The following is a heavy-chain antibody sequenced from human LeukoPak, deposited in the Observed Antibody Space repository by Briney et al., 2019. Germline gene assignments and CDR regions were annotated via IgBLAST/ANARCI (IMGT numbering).Heavy chain of an antibody. D-gene: IGHD3-9*01. Sequence: PSETLSLTCTVSGGSISSSSYYWGWIRQPPGKGLEWIGSIYYSGSTCYNPSLKSRVTISVDTSKNQFSLKLSSVTAADTAVYYCARYAILTGYYLFDYWGQGTLVTVSS. CDR3: ARYAILTGYYLFDY. J-gene: IGHJ4*02. CDR1: GGSISSSSYY. CDR2: IYYSGST. V-gene: IGHV4-39*01.